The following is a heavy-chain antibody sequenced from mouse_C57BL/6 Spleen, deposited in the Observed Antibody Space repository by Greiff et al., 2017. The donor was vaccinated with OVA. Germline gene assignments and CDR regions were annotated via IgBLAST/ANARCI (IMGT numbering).Heavy chain of an antibody. CDR1: GYTFTDYY. V-gene: IGHV1-26*01. D-gene: IGHD2-10*02. CDR2: INPYNGGT. Sequence: EVQLQQSGPELVKPGASVKISCKASGYTFTDYYMNWVKQSHGKSLEWIGDINPYNGGTRYNQKFKGQATLTVDKSSSTAYMELRSLTSEDAAVYYCARGYGNPYFDYWGQGTTLTVSS. J-gene: IGHJ2*01. CDR3: ARGYGNPYFDY.